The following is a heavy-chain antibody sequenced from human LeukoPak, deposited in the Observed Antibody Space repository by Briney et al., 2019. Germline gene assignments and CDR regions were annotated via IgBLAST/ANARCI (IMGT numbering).Heavy chain of an antibody. Sequence: ASVKVSCKASGYTFTSYYMHWVRQAPGQGLEWMGWTNTNTGNPTYAQGFTGRFVFSLDTSVSTAYLQISSLKAEDTAVYYCARDPKLLWFGDRMTDHPYYFDYWGQGTLVTVSS. J-gene: IGHJ4*02. V-gene: IGHV7-4-1*02. CDR3: ARDPKLLWFGDRMTDHPYYFDY. CDR1: GYTFTSYY. CDR2: TNTNTGNP. D-gene: IGHD3-10*01.